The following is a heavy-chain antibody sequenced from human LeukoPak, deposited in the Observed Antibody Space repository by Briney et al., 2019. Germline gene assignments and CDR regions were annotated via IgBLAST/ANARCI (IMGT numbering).Heavy chain of an antibody. Sequence: PSETLSLTCTVSGGSTSSYYWSWIRQPPGKGLEWIGYIYYSGSTNYNPSLKSRVTISVDTSKNQFSLKLSSVTAADTAVYCCARADGIVGATVWFDPWGQGTLVTVSS. J-gene: IGHJ5*02. D-gene: IGHD1-26*01. CDR3: ARADGIVGATVWFDP. V-gene: IGHV4-59*01. CDR2: IYYSGST. CDR1: GGSTSSYY.